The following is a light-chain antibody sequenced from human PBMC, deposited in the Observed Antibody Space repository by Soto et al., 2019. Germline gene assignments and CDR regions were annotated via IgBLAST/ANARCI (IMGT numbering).Light chain of an antibody. J-gene: IGKJ5*01. CDR2: GAS. Sequence: AILMTQSPSSLSASTGDRVTITCRASQGISSYLVWYQQKPGKAPKLLIYGASTLRSGVPSKFSGSGSGTDFTLTISSLQPEDSATYYCQQSYSSPSFGQGTRLEIK. V-gene: IGKV1-8*01. CDR1: QGISSY. CDR3: QQSYSSPS.